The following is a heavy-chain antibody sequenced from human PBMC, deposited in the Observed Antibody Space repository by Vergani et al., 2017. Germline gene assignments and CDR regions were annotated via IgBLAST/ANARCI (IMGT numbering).Heavy chain of an antibody. Sequence: QVQLQESGPGLVKPSETLSLTCTVSGGSISSYYWSWIRQPPGKGLEWIGYIYYSGSTNYNPSLKSRVTISVDTSKNQFSLKLSSVTAADTAVYYCARADSSSRVHYFDYWGQGTLVTVSP. CDR2: IYYSGST. J-gene: IGHJ4*02. D-gene: IGHD6-6*01. CDR1: GGSISSYY. CDR3: ARADSSSRVHYFDY. V-gene: IGHV4-59*01.